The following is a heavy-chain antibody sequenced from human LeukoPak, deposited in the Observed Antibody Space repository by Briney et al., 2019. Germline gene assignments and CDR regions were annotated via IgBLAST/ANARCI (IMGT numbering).Heavy chain of an antibody. CDR1: GGSISSGGYY. J-gene: IGHJ4*02. CDR3: ARATTYYDILTGYQPLFDY. Sequence: SSETLSLTCTVSGGSISSGGYYWSWIRQPPGKGLEWIGYIYHSGSTYYNPSLKSRVTISVDRSKNQFSLKLSSVTAADTAVYYCARATTYYDILTGYQPLFDYWGQGTLVTVSS. D-gene: IGHD3-9*01. V-gene: IGHV4-30-2*01. CDR2: IYHSGST.